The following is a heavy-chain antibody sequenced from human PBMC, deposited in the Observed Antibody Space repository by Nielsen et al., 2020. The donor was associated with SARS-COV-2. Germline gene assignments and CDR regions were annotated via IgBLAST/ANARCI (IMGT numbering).Heavy chain of an antibody. Sequence: GGSLRLSCAASGFPFNIFDMSWVRQAPGKGLEWVSFISGKDDSTHYAESVKGRFTISRDNSKNTVYLQMNSLRAEDTAVYYCAKTGDYFVVVPAATLDVWGQGTTVTVSS. V-gene: IGHV3-23*01. CDR2: ISGKDDST. CDR1: GFPFNIFD. D-gene: IGHD2-2*01. J-gene: IGHJ6*02. CDR3: AKTGDYFVVVPAATLDV.